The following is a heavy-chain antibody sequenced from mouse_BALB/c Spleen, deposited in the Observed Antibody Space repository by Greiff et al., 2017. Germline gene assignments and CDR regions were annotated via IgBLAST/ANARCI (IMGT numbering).Heavy chain of an antibody. CDR1: GYSITSDYA. CDR3: ARGDTTVVDY. Sequence: DVKLQESGPGLVKPSQSLSLTCTVTGYSITSDYAWNWIRQFPGNKLEWMGYISYSGSTSYNPSLKSRISITRDTSKNQFFLQLNSVTTEDTATYYCARGDTTVVDYWGQGTTLTVSS. D-gene: IGHD1-1*01. CDR2: ISYSGST. J-gene: IGHJ2*01. V-gene: IGHV3-2*02.